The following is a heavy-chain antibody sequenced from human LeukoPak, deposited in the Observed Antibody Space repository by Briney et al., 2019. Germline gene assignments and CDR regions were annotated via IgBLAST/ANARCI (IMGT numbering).Heavy chain of an antibody. Sequence: SQTLSLTWTVAGGSISSGNFYWSWIRQPPGKGLEWIGNIYYSGSSYYNPSLKSRLTISVDTSKNQFSLKLSPVTAADSAVYYCASCQITGTRKGAFDIWGQGTMVTVSS. CDR1: GGSISSGNFY. CDR2: IYYSGSS. V-gene: IGHV4-30-4*01. CDR3: ASCQITGTRKGAFDI. J-gene: IGHJ3*02. D-gene: IGHD1-20*01.